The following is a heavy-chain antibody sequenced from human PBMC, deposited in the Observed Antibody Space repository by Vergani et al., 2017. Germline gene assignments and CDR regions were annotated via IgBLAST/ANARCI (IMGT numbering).Heavy chain of an antibody. D-gene: IGHD3-10*01. V-gene: IGHV1-46*03. J-gene: IGHJ4*02. CDR3: AKDVRDYNLGSGTYSTTFDY. Sequence: QVQLVQSGAEVKKPGASVRVSCKASGYSFSNHYIHWVRQAPGQGLEWMGIINPHNGGTTYAQKFEGRVTMTEETSTNTIFLELSSLRFEDTAVYFCAKDVRDYNLGSGTYSTTFDYWGQGTLVTVSS. CDR2: INPHNGGT. CDR1: GYSFSNHY.